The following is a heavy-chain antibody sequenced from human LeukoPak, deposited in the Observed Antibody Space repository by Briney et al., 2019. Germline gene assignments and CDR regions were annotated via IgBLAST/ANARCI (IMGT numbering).Heavy chain of an antibody. V-gene: IGHV3-74*01. CDR3: VVANCGGDCSH. J-gene: IGHJ4*02. CDR1: GFTFRSYW. D-gene: IGHD2-21*02. CDR2: INSDGSST. Sequence: GGSLRLSCAASGFTFRSYWMYWVRQAPGKGLVRVSRINSDGSSTSYADSVKGRFTISRDNAKNTLYLHMNSLRAGDTAVYYCVVANCGGDCSHWGQGTLVTVSS.